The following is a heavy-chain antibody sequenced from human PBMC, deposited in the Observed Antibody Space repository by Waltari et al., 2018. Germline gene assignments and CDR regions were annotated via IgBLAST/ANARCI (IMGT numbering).Heavy chain of an antibody. CDR3: ARTYSSGWYPYYFDY. V-gene: IGHV4-39*01. D-gene: IGHD6-19*01. CDR2: IYYSGST. J-gene: IGHJ4*02. CDR1: GGSLRSSSYY. Sequence: QLQLQESGPGLVKPSETLSLTCTVSGGSLRSSSYYWGWTRQPPGKGLEWIGSIYYSGSTYYNPSLKSRVTISVDTSKNQFSLKLSSVTAADTAVYYCARTYSSGWYPYYFDYWGQGTLVTVSS.